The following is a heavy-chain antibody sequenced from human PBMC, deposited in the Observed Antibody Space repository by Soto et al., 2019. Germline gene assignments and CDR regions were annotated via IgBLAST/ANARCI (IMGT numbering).Heavy chain of an antibody. J-gene: IGHJ4*02. D-gene: IGHD4-17*01. CDR1: GFTFSNSW. CDR3: ARLSTTVTCDY. CDR2: IKQDGSVK. V-gene: IGHV3-7*04. Sequence: EVQLVESGGGLVQPGGSLRLACAASGFTFSNSWMSWVRQAPGKGLEWVANIKQDGSVKNYVDSVKGRVTIARDNAKNSLHLQMNSLRADDTAVYYCARLSTTVTCDYWGQGTLVTVSS.